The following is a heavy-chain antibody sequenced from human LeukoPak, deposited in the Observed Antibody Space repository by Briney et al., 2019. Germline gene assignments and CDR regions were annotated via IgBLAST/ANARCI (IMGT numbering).Heavy chain of an antibody. J-gene: IGHJ4*02. CDR3: ARGNYYDSRGFSVTEH. D-gene: IGHD3-22*01. CDR1: GFTFSYYV. V-gene: IGHV3-30*04. Sequence: GGSLRLSCATSGFTFSYYVFHWVRQAPGKGLNWVAAISRDGTAYYADSVKGRFTVSRDTSGDTVFLQMGSLGLEDTGVYYCARGNYYDSRGFSVTEHWGQGTLVTVSS. CDR2: ISRDGTA.